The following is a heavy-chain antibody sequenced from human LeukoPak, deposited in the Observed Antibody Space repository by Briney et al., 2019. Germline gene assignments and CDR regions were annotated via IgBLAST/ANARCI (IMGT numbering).Heavy chain of an antibody. Sequence: SETLSLTCTVSRGSITSGGHYWGWIRQPPGKGLEWIGHIYYTGSTSYNPSLKSRVTISVDTSRNQFSLNLNSVTAADTAVYYCARGPPQDSSWYRSHCDYWGQGTLVTASS. J-gene: IGHJ4*02. CDR2: IYYTGST. D-gene: IGHD6-13*01. V-gene: IGHV4-61*08. CDR3: ARGPPQDSSWYRSHCDY. CDR1: RGSITSGGHY.